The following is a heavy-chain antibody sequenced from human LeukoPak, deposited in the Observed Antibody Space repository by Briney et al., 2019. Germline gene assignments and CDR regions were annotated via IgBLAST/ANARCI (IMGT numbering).Heavy chain of an antibody. CDR1: GFTFGDYA. CDR3: TTGYNWNQSGDFDY. J-gene: IGHJ4*02. D-gene: IGHD1-20*01. V-gene: IGHV3-49*03. Sequence: GGSLRLSCTASGFTFGDYAMSWFRQAPGKGLESVGFIRSKAYGGTTEYAASVKGRFTISRDDSKSIAYLQMNSLKTEDTAVYYCTTGYNWNQSGDFDYWGQGTLVTVSS. CDR2: IRSKAYGGTT.